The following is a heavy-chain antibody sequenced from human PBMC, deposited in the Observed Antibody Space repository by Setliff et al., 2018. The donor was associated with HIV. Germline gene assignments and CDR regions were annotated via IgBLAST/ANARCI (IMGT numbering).Heavy chain of an antibody. V-gene: IGHV4-59*11. CDR1: GGSMNSHY. J-gene: IGHJ5*02. Sequence: NPSETLSLTCSVFGGSMNSHYWSWIRQPPGKGLEWIGLIYYTGIPTYNTSLKSRVTMSVDRSKNQFSLRLTSVTAADTAMYYCARVARVHPFDPWGQGTLVTVSS. CDR3: ARVARVHPFDP. CDR2: IYYTGIP.